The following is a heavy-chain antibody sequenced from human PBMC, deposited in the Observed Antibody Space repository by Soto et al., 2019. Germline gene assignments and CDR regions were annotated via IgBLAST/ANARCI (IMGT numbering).Heavy chain of an antibody. D-gene: IGHD3-16*02. V-gene: IGHV4-31*03. CDR3: ARRAGALSSSCDLYFDY. CDR1: GGSISSGGYY. Sequence: QVQLQESGPGLVKPSQTLSLTCTVSGGSISSGGYYWSWIRQHPGKGLEWIAYIYYSGSTYYNPSLKSRLTISVDTSKNQFSLKLSSVTAADTAVYYCARRAGALSSSCDLYFDYWGQGTLVTVSS. CDR2: IYYSGST. J-gene: IGHJ4*02.